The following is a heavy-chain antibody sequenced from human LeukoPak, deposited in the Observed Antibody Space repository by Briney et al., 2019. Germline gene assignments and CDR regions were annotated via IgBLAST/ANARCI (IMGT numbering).Heavy chain of an antibody. V-gene: IGHV1-2*02. D-gene: IGHD5-18*01. CDR2: INPNSGGT. CDR1: GYTFTSYY. Sequence: ASVKVSCKASGYTFTSYYMHWVRQAPGQGLEWMGWINPNSGGTNYAQKFQGRVTMTRDTSISTAYMELSRLRSDDTAVYYCARGAMVTSHYYYMGVWGKGTTVTVSS. J-gene: IGHJ6*03. CDR3: ARGAMVTSHYYYMGV.